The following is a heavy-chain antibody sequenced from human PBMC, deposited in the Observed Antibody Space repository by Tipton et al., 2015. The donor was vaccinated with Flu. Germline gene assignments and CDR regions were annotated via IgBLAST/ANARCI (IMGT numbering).Heavy chain of an antibody. CDR3: ASALSRPVFGVVTVWFDP. J-gene: IGHJ5*02. Sequence: TLSLTCAVYGGSFSGYYWSWIRQPPGKGLEWIGEINHSGSTNYNPSLKSRVTISVDTSKNQFSLKLSSVTAADTAVYYCASALSRPVFGVVTVWFDPWGQGTLVTVSS. D-gene: IGHD3-3*01. V-gene: IGHV4-34*01. CDR1: GGSFSGYY. CDR2: INHSGST.